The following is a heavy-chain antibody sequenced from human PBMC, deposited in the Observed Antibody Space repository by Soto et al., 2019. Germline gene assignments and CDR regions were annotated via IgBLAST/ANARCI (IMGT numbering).Heavy chain of an antibody. V-gene: IGHV4-61*01. J-gene: IGHJ4*02. Sequence: SETLSLTCTVSGASLRSGSYYWSWIRQPPGRGLEWIGYISHSGRTNYDPSLKSRLTMSVDTSQNQFSLQLNSVTAADTAVYYCSYGSSFDYWGQGTLGTVSA. CDR3: SYGSSFDY. D-gene: IGHD3-10*01. CDR2: ISHSGRT. CDR1: GASLRSGSYY.